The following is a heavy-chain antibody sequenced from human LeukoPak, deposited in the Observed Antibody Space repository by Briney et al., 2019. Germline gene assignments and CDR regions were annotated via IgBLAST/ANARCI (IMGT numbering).Heavy chain of an antibody. D-gene: IGHD3-22*01. Sequence: SETLSLTCAVYGGSFSGYYWSWIRQPPGKGLEWIGEINHSGSTNYNPSLESRVTISVDTSKNQFSLKLSSVTAADTAVYYCAGHCSGYYYCRATDYWGQGTLVTVSS. CDR1: GGSFSGYY. J-gene: IGHJ4*02. CDR2: INHSGST. V-gene: IGHV4-34*01. CDR3: AGHCSGYYYCRATDY.